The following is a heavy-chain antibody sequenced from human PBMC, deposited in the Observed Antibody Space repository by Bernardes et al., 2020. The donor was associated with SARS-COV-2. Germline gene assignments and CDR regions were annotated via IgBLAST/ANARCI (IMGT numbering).Heavy chain of an antibody. CDR3: ARGGVVVVTGIPCAFDY. CDR2: INHSGST. V-gene: IGHV4-34*01. Sequence: SETLSLTCAVYGGSFSGYYWSWVRQSPGKGLEWIGEINHSGSTNYKPSLKSRVTISLDTSKNQFSLKLRSVTAADTAVYYCARGGVVVVTGIPCAFDYWGQGTLVTVPS. CDR1: GGSFSGYY. D-gene: IGHD2-21*02. J-gene: IGHJ4*02.